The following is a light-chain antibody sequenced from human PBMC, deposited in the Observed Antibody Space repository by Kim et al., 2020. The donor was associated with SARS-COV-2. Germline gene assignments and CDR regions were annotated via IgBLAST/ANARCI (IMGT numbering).Light chain of an antibody. V-gene: IGLV8-61*01. CDR2: NTN. CDR3: VLYMGSGIWV. CDR1: SGSVSTGYY. J-gene: IGLJ3*02. Sequence: QTVVTQEPSFSVSPGGTVTLTCGLSSGSVSTGYYPSWYQQTPGQAPRTLIYNTNIPSSGVPDRFSGSILGNKAALTITGAQADDESDYYCVLYMGSGIWVFGGGTQLTVL.